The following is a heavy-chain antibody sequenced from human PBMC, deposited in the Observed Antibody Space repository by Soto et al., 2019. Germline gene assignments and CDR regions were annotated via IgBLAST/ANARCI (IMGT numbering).Heavy chain of an antibody. CDR1: GFTFSSYD. V-gene: IGHV3-13*01. D-gene: IGHD2-21*01. CDR2: IGTAGDT. Sequence: EVQLVESGGGLVQPGGSLRLSCAASGFTFSSYDMHWVRQATGKGLEWVSAIGTAGDTYYPGSVKGRFTISRENAKNSLYLQMDSLRAGDTAVYYCARGFCGGDCYSGFDYRGQGTLVTVSS. J-gene: IGHJ4*02. CDR3: ARGFCGGDCYSGFDY.